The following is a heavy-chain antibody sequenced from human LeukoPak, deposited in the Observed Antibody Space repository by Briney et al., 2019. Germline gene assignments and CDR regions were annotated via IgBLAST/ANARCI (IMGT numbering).Heavy chain of an antibody. CDR2: MNPNSGNT. CDR1: GYTFTSYD. J-gene: IGHJ5*02. D-gene: IGHD2-15*01. Sequence: GSVQVSFKASGYTFTSYDINWVRPATGQGLEWMGWMNPNSGNTGYAQKFQGRVTMTRNTSISTAYMELSSLRSEDTAVYYCGRGYCSGGSCYRETGWFDPWGQGTLVTVSS. V-gene: IGHV1-8*01. CDR3: GRGYCSGGSCYRETGWFDP.